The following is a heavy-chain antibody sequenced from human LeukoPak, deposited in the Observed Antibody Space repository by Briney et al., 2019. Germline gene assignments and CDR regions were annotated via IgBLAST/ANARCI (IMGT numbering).Heavy chain of an antibody. CDR1: GYSISSGYN. J-gene: IGHJ4*02. CDR2: IYHSGTS. V-gene: IGHV4-38-2*02. CDR3: ARIMITFGGVPDY. D-gene: IGHD3-16*01. Sequence: PSETLSLTCTVSGYSISSGYNWGWIRQPPGKGLEWIGSIYHSGTSNYSPSLKSRVTISVDTSKNQFSLKLSSVTAADTAVYYCARIMITFGGVPDYWGQGTLVTVSS.